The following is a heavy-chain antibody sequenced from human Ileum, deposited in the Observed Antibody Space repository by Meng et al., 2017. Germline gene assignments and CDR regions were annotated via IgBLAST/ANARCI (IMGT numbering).Heavy chain of an antibody. CDR3: AKDPGM. V-gene: IGHV3-23*01. CDR1: GFTFSSYA. J-gene: IGHJ4*02. CDR2: ISASGAGT. Sequence: GSLRLSCAASGFTFSSYAMSWVRQAPGKGLEWVSTISASGAGTYYADSVKGRFTISRDNSKNTLSLQMNNLRAEDTAVYYCAKDPGMGGQGTLVTVSS. D-gene: IGHD5-24*01.